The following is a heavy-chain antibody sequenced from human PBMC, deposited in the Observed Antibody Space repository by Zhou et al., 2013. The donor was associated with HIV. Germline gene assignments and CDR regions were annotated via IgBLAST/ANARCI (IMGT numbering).Heavy chain of an antibody. V-gene: IGHV1-46*01. CDR2: SHYNDADRYIGGRT. Sequence: QVQVVQSGAEVKKPGASVKLSCTASGYDFTTYFVHWVRQAPGQGLEWVGISHYNDADRYIGGRTTYAQKFRDXVTMTRDTSTGTVYMELRSLKYDDTAIYYCARGGPSGSGFGGNWFDPWGRGDPSVTVSS. D-gene: IGHD3-10*01. CDR3: ARGGPSGSGFGGNWFDP. J-gene: IGHJ5*02. CDR1: GYDFTTYF.